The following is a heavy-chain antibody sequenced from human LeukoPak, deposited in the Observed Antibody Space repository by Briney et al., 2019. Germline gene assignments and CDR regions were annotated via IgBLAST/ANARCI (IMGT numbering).Heavy chain of an antibody. CDR2: MNPNSGNT. Sequence: ASVKVSCKASGYTFTSYDINWVRQATGQGLEWMGWMNPNSGNTGYAQKFQGRVTMTRNTSISTAYMELSSLRSEDTAVYYCARGRLLWFGEETYIDYCGQGTLVTVSS. CDR1: GYTFTSYD. V-gene: IGHV1-8*01. CDR3: ARGRLLWFGEETYIDY. J-gene: IGHJ4*02. D-gene: IGHD3-10*01.